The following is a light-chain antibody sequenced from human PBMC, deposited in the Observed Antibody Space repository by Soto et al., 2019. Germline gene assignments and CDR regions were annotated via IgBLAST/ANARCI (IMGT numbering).Light chain of an antibody. CDR1: QSITTNY. V-gene: IGKV3-20*01. Sequence: ESVLTQSPGTLSLSPGERATLSCRAGQSITTNYLAWYQQRFGQAPRLLIHDASSRAAGIPDRFSGSGSGTDFTLTISRLEPEDFAVYYCQQYGSSITFGQGTRLEIK. CDR2: DAS. CDR3: QQYGSSIT. J-gene: IGKJ5*01.